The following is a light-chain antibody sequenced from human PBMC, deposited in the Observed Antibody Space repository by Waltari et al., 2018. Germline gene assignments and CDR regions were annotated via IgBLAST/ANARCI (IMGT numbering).Light chain of an antibody. J-gene: IGKJ2*01. CDR1: QSISNR. CDR2: KAS. Sequence: DIQMTQSPSSLSASVGDRVTITCRASQSISNRLAWYQPKPGKPPILLVYKASILKSGVPSRFSGSGSGTQFTLTISSLQPGDFATYYCQQYNTYSSFGQGTKLEIK. V-gene: IGKV1-5*03. CDR3: QQYNTYSS.